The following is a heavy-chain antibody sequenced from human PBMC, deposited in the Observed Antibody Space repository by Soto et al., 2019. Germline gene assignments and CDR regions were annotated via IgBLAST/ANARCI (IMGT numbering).Heavy chain of an antibody. CDR2: MNPNSGNT. V-gene: IGHV1-8*02. D-gene: IGHD3-3*01. CDR3: ARGLNYDFWSGYSYYYYYMDV. J-gene: IGHJ6*03. CDR1: GYTFTSYG. Sequence: ASVKVSCKASGYTFTSYGTSWVRQAPGQGLEWMGWMNPNSGNTGYAQKFQGRVTMTRNTSISTAYMELSSLRSEDTAVYYCARGLNYDFWSGYSYYYYYMDVWGKGTTVTVSS.